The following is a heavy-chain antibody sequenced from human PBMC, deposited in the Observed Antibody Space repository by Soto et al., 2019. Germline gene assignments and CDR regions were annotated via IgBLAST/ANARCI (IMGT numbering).Heavy chain of an antibody. Sequence: QVQLQQWGAGPLRPLETLSLTCGVSGGSFSGYYWAGIRQSPGKGLEWIGEINDRASINYNPSLKSRVSTSVDTSKKHYSLSLRSVTDADTAVYYCARESHDILTGPPWVWYFELLGRGNLVTVSS. V-gene: IGHV4-34*01. CDR2: INDRASI. J-gene: IGHJ2*01. CDR1: GGSFSGYY. CDR3: ARESHDILTGPPWVWYFEL. D-gene: IGHD3-9*01.